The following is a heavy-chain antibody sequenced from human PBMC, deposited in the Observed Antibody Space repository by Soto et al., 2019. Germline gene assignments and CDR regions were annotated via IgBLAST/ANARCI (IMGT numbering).Heavy chain of an antibody. CDR1: GGSISSGGYY. V-gene: IGHV4-31*03. CDR2: IYYSGST. D-gene: IGHD3-22*01. CDR3: ARTSYDSSGTAADP. Sequence: QVQLQESGPGLVKPSQTLSLTCTVSGGSISSGGYYWSWIRQHPGKGLEWIGYIYYSGSTYYNPSLKTRVTISVDTSKNQSSLKLSSVTAADTAVYYCARTSYDSSGTAADPWGQGTLVTVSS. J-gene: IGHJ5*02.